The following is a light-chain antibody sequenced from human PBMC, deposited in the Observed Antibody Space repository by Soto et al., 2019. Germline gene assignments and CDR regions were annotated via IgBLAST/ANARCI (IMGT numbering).Light chain of an antibody. J-gene: IGKJ3*01. CDR1: QDISNY. CDR2: DAS. Sequence: DIPMTQSPSSLSASVGDRVTITCQASQDISNYLNWYQQKPGKAPKLLIYDASNLETGVPSRFSGSGSGTDFTFTISSLQPEDIATYYCQQYDNLLQNNTFGPGTKVDIK. CDR3: QQYDNLLQNNT. V-gene: IGKV1-33*01.